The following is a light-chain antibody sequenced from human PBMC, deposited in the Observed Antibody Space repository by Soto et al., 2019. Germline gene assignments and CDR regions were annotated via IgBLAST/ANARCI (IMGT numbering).Light chain of an antibody. CDR2: DAS. CDR3: QQRSNWPLYT. V-gene: IGKV3-11*01. Sequence: EIVLTQSPATLSLSPGERATLSCRASQSVSSYFAWYQQQPGQAPRRLIYDASNRTTGIPARFIGSGSGTDFSLTIISLEAEEFAADYCQQRSNWPLYTFGQGTKLEIK. CDR1: QSVSSY. J-gene: IGKJ2*01.